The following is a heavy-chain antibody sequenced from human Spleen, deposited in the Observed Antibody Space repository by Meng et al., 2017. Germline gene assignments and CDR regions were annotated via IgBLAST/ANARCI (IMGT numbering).Heavy chain of an antibody. D-gene: IGHD4-11*01. CDR1: GGSISSGGYY. CDR2: IYYSGST. Sequence: QVPLQESGPGPVQPSQTLSLTCTGSGGSISSGGYYWSWIRQRPGKGLEYIGYIYYSGSTYYNPSLKSRVTISVDTSVNQFSLKLSSVTAADTAVYYCARGPTTMAHDFDYWGQGTLVTVSS. CDR3: ARGPTTMAHDFDY. V-gene: IGHV4-31*03. J-gene: IGHJ4*02.